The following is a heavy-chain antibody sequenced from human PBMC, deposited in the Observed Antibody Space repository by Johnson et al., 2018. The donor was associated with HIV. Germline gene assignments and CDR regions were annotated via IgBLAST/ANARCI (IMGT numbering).Heavy chain of an antibody. D-gene: IGHD3-3*01. CDR3: TRGGITIFGVVDAFDI. V-gene: IGHV3-15*01. CDR2: IKSKTDGGTR. CDR1: GFTFSTNY. J-gene: IGHJ3*02. Sequence: VQLVESGGGLVQPGGSLRLSCAASGFTFSTNYMGWVRLAPGKGLEWVGRIKSKTDGGTREYAASVKGRFTISRDDSKNIVYLQMNSLKTEDTGVYYCTRGGITIFGVVDAFDIWGQGTMITVSS.